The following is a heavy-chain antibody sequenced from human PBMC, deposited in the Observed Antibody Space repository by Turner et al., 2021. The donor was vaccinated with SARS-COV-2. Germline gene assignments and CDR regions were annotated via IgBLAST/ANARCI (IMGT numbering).Heavy chain of an antibody. CDR3: ARGQGWLQPPFGY. Sequence: QLQLQQWGAGLLKPSETLSLTCAVYGGSFSGYFWTWIRQPPGKGLEWIGEINHSGSTNYNPSLKSRVTISVDTSKNQFSLKLSSVTAADTAVYYCARGQGWLQPPFGYWGQGTLVTVSS. CDR1: GGSFSGYF. J-gene: IGHJ4*02. CDR2: INHSGST. V-gene: IGHV4-34*01. D-gene: IGHD3-3*01.